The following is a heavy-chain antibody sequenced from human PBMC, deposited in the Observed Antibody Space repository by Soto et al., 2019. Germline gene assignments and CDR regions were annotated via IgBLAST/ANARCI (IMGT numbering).Heavy chain of an antibody. CDR1: GDSINRGKYY. V-gene: IGHV4-39*01. Sequence: SEALSLTCSVSGDSINRGKYYWGWIRQPPGKGLEWIGSIYYRGNTYYTPPLQTRVTISLDKSKSQFSLKLNSVTAADSAVYFCARLEGLATISYYFDFWGQGALVTVSS. J-gene: IGHJ4*02. CDR2: IYYRGNT. CDR3: ARLEGLATISYYFDF. D-gene: IGHD3-9*01.